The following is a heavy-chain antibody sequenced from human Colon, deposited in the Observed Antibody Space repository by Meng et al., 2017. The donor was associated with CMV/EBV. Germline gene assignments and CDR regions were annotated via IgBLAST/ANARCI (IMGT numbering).Heavy chain of an antibody. CDR3: AKDFWSGYYISNYYGMDV. V-gene: IGHV3-23*01. J-gene: IGHJ6*02. Sequence: GSLRLSCAASGFTFSSYAMSWVRQAPGKGLEWVSAISGTVDTTYYADSVKGRFTISRDSSKDTLYLQMNSLRAEDMAVYYCAKDFWSGYYISNYYGMDVWGQGTTVTVSS. CDR1: GFTFSSYA. D-gene: IGHD3-3*01. CDR2: ISGTVDTT.